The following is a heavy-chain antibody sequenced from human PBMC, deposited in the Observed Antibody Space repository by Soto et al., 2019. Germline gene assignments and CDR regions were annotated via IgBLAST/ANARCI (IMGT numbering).Heavy chain of an antibody. CDR3: ARVEYEAVSNEDLWFDP. V-gene: IGHV4-61*01. D-gene: IGHD6-19*01. J-gene: IGHJ5*02. Sequence: SETLSLTCTVSGGSVSSGSYYWSWIRQPPGKGLEWIGYIYYSGSTNYNPSLKSRVTISVDTSKNQFSMQLSSVTAAATAVNYCARVEYEAVSNEDLWFDPWGQGTLVTVSS. CDR1: GGSVSSGSYY. CDR2: IYYSGST.